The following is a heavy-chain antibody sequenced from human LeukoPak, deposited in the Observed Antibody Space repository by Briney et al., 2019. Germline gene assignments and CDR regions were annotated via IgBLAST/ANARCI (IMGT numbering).Heavy chain of an antibody. D-gene: IGHD4-23*01. Sequence: SQTLSLTCTVSGGSISSGDYYWSWIRQPPGKGLEWIGYIYHSGSTYYNPSLKSRVTISVDTSKNQSSLKLSSVTAADTAVYYCARGLQGGNSGDAFDIWGQGTMVTVSS. J-gene: IGHJ3*02. CDR3: ARGLQGGNSGDAFDI. CDR1: GGSISSGDYY. CDR2: IYHSGST. V-gene: IGHV4-30-4*01.